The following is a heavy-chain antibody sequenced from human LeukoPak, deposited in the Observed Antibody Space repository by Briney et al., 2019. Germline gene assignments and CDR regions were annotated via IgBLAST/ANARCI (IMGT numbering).Heavy chain of an antibody. Sequence: SETLSLTCSVSGGSISSSSYYWGWVRQPPGKGLESIGTIYYSGSTSYNPSLRSRVTISGDTSKNHFSLKLSSVTAADTAVYYCARVGARYCRGANCYFDSWGQGTLVTVSS. J-gene: IGHJ4*02. V-gene: IGHV4-39*02. CDR3: ARVGARYCRGANCYFDS. CDR1: GGSISSSSYY. CDR2: IYYSGST. D-gene: IGHD2-15*01.